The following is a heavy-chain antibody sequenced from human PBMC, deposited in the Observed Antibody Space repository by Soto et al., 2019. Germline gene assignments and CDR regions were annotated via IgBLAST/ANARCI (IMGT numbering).Heavy chain of an antibody. CDR1: GDSFNDYY. CDR3: ARESGGATATLDYYYFYMDV. Sequence: QVQLVQSGAEVRKPGASVTVSCRSSGDSFNDYYIHWVRQAPGQGFEWMGWINPNGGVTKYAQKFQGWVSMKRDTSIRTVYLQLSRLRSDDTAVYYCARESGGATATLDYYYFYMDVWGTGTTVTVSS. CDR2: INPNGGVT. J-gene: IGHJ6*03. V-gene: IGHV1-2*04. D-gene: IGHD5-12*01.